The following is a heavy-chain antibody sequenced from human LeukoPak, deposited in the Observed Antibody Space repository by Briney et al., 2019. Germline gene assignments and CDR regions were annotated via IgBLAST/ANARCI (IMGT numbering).Heavy chain of an antibody. CDR2: IKQDGSDK. CDR3: ARVHRDGYDYGFDY. V-gene: IGHV3-7*05. CDR1: GFTFSSYW. D-gene: IGHD5-24*01. J-gene: IGHJ4*02. Sequence: PGGSLRLSCAASGFTFSSYWMSWVRQAPGKGLEWVASIKQDGSDKYYVDSVKGRFTISRDNGKNSIYLQMNSLRAEDTAVYYCARVHRDGYDYGFDYWGQGTLVTVSS.